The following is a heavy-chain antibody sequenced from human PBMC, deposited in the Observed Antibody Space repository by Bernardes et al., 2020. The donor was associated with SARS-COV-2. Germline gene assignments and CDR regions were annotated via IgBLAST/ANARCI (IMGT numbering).Heavy chain of an antibody. V-gene: IGHV1-18*01. CDR2: ISAYNGVT. J-gene: IGHJ6*03. CDR1: GYTFTHYG. CDR3: ARQLLAWPSGAKYYSHYYMDV. D-gene: IGHD3-3*01. Sequence: ASVKVSCKASGYTFTHYGIGWVRLATGQGLEWLGWISAYNGVTEYAQKFRDRVTMTTDTPTTTAYLELRSLRSDDTAGYYCARQLLAWPSGAKYYSHYYMDVWGKGTTVTVSS.